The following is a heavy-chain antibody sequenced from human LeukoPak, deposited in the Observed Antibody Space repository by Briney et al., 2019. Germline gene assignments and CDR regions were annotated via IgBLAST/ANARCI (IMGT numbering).Heavy chain of an antibody. CDR2: ISYDGSNK. CDR1: GFTFSSYA. Sequence: GGSLRLSCAASGFTFSSYAMHWVRQAPGKGLEWVAVISYDGSNKYYADSVKGRFTISRDNSKNTLYLQMNSLRAEDTAVYYCARAPTLRFLEWLLWSLDYWGQGPLVTVSS. D-gene: IGHD3-3*01. J-gene: IGHJ4*02. V-gene: IGHV3-30*01. CDR3: ARAPTLRFLEWLLWSLDY.